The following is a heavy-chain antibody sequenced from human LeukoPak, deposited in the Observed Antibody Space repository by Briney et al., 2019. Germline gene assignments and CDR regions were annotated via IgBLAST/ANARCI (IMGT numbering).Heavy chain of an antibody. CDR3: ARGGGLDV. CDR1: GFTFNTYT. V-gene: IGHV3-7*03. J-gene: IGHJ6*02. Sequence: GGSLRLSCAASGFTFNTYTMNWVRQAPGKGLEWVASINHNGNVNYYVDSLKGRFTISRDNAKNSLYLQMSNLRAEDTAVYFCARGGGLDVWGQGATVTVSS. CDR2: INHNGNVN. D-gene: IGHD3-16*01.